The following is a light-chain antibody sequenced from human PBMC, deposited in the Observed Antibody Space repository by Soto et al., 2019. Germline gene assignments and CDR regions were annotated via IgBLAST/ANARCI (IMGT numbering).Light chain of an antibody. CDR3: QQYPIYSCT. Sequence: DIQMTQSPSTLSASVGDRVTITCRASQTIDSWLAWYQQRPGKPPNLLIYKASTLASGVPSRFSGSGSGTQFTRTVHSLQPDDFATYYCQQYPIYSCTFGQGTKVEIK. V-gene: IGKV1-5*03. J-gene: IGKJ1*01. CDR2: KAS. CDR1: QTIDSW.